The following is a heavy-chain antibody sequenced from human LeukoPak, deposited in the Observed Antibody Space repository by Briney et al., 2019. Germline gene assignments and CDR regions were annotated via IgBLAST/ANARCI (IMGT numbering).Heavy chain of an antibody. Sequence: PGGSLRLSCAASGFTFSDHYMSWIRQAPGKGLEWVSYISNSGTTIYYADSVKGRFTISRDNAKNSLYLQMNSLRAEDTAVYYCAREVVEQQLAKPKYYYYYMDVWGKGTTVTVSS. CDR3: AREVVEQQLAKPKYYYYYMDV. D-gene: IGHD6-13*01. CDR1: GFTFSDHY. CDR2: ISNSGTTI. J-gene: IGHJ6*03. V-gene: IGHV3-11*04.